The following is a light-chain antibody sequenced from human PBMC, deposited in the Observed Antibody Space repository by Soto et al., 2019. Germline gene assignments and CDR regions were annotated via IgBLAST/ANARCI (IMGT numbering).Light chain of an antibody. CDR3: CSYAGSQTWV. J-gene: IGLJ3*02. Sequence: QSALTQPRSVSGSPGQSVTISCTGTSSDVGAYVYVSWYQQHPGKAPKLIIYDVSKRPSGVPDRFPGSKSGNTASLTISGLQAEDEADYYCCSYAGSQTWVFGGGTKLTVL. CDR2: DVS. V-gene: IGLV2-11*01. CDR1: SSDVGAYVY.